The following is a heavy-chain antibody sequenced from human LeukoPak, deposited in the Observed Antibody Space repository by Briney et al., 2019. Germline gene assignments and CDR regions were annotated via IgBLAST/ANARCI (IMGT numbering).Heavy chain of an antibody. J-gene: IGHJ6*03. CDR2: IRYVGSNK. D-gene: IGHD4-17*01. V-gene: IGHV3-30*02. CDR3: AKENAVTTKQEPARKIRGGPWERGPVYYYYMDV. CDR1: GFTFSSYG. Sequence: PGGSLRLSCAASGFTFSSYGMHWVRQAPGKGLEWVAFIRYVGSNKYYAASVKGRFTIPRDNSKNTLYLQLNSLRAEDTAVYYCAKENAVTTKQEPARKIRGGPWERGPVYYYYMDVWGKGTTVTISS.